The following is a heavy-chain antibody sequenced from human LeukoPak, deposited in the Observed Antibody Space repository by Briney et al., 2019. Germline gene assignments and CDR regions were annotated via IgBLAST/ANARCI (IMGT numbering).Heavy chain of an antibody. CDR2: LWSDGNNK. CDR1: GFTFSNYG. CDR3: AKEGSGVRGSYYFDY. J-gene: IGHJ4*02. Sequence: GGSLRLSCEASGFTFSNYGMHWVRQAPGKGLEWVAVLWSDGNNKYYTDSVKGRFTISRDNSKSTLYLQMDSLRAEDTAVYFCAKEGSGVRGSYYFDYWGQGTLVTVSS. D-gene: IGHD3-10*01. V-gene: IGHV3-33*06.